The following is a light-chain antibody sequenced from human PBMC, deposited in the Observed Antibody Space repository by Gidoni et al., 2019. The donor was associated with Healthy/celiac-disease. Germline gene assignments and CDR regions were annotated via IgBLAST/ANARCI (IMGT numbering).Light chain of an antibody. CDR1: NIGSKS. CDR3: QVWDSSSVV. Sequence: SYVLTPPTSVSVAPGKTARITCGGNNIGSKSVHWYQQKPGQAPELVIHYDSDRPSGIPERFSGSNSGNTATLTISRVEAGDEADYYCQVWDSSSVVFGTGTKVTVL. CDR2: YDS. V-gene: IGLV3-21*04. J-gene: IGLJ1*01.